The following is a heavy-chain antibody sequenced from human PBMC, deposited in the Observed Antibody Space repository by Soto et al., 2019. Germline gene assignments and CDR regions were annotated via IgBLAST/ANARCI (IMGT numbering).Heavy chain of an antibody. Sequence: QVQLVESGGGVVQPGMSLRLSCAASGFIFSNYGMHWVRQAPGKGLEWVAVIWFDGTNKKYAKSVMGRFTISRDNSQXXXXXXXXXXXXXXXXXXXXXXXXXXXXXXPYFDNWGQGTLVTVPS. CDR2: IWFDGTNK. J-gene: IGHJ4*02. CDR1: GFIFSNYG. CDR3: XXXXXXXXXXPYFDN. V-gene: IGHV3-33*03.